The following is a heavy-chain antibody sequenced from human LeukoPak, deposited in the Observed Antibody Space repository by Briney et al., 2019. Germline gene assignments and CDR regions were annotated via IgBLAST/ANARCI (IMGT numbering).Heavy chain of an antibody. CDR3: ASDRGALVA. CDR1: GFTFSSYS. CDR2: ISSSSSYI. D-gene: IGHD3-10*01. Sequence: GGSLRLSCAASGFTFSSYSMNWVRQAPGKGLEWVSSISSSSSYIYYADSVKGRFTVSRDNTKNSLHLQMDSLRAEDTAVYYCASDRGALVAWGQGTLVTVSS. J-gene: IGHJ5*02. V-gene: IGHV3-21*03.